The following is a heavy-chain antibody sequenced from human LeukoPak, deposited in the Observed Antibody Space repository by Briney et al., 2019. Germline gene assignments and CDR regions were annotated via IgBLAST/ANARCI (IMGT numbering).Heavy chain of an antibody. CDR1: GFTFSSYS. CDR2: ISSSSSYI. V-gene: IGHV3-21*01. CDR3: ARGGPLRFLEWLLSGSMDV. J-gene: IGHJ6*02. D-gene: IGHD3-3*01. Sequence: GGSLRLSCAASGFTFSSYSMNWVRQAPGKGLEWVSSISSSSSYIYYADSVKGRFTISRDNAKNSLYLQMNSLRAEDTAVYYCARGGPLRFLEWLLSGSMDVWAKGPRSPSP.